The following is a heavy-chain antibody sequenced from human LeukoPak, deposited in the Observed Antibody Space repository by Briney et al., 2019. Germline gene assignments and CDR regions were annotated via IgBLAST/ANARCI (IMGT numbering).Heavy chain of an antibody. Sequence: ASVKVSCKASGGTFSSYAISWVRQAPGQGLEWMGGIIPIFGTANYAQKFQGRVTITADKSTSTAHMELSSLRSEDTAVYYCARAFFYDSSGYYLVYWGQGTLVTVSS. J-gene: IGHJ4*02. CDR2: IIPIFGTA. V-gene: IGHV1-69*06. CDR3: ARAFFYDSSGYYLVY. D-gene: IGHD3-22*01. CDR1: GGTFSSYA.